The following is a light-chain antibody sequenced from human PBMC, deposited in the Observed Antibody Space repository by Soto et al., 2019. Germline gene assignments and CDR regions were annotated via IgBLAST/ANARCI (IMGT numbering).Light chain of an antibody. Sequence: QSVLTQPASVSGSPGQSITISCTAISSDVGSYNLVSWYQQHPGKAPKLMIYEGSKRPSGVSNRFSGSKSGNTASLTISGLQAEDEADYYCCSYAGSSTWVFGGGTKVTVL. CDR2: EGS. J-gene: IGLJ3*02. CDR1: SSDVGSYNL. V-gene: IGLV2-23*01. CDR3: CSYAGSSTWV.